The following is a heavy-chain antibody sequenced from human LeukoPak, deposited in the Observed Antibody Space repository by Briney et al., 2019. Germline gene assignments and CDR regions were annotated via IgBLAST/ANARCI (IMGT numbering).Heavy chain of an antibody. CDR2: IRSNGGST. J-gene: IGHJ4*02. CDR1: LFTFTNYG. CDR3: AKGGDIVVAPGQPDYIDY. D-gene: IGHD2-2*01. V-gene: IGHV3-30*02. Sequence: PGRSLRLSCAASLFTFTNYGTPWVRQAPRQGLEWVAFIRSNGGSTYYVASAKGRFTISRDNSKNTMYLQMNSLRPQHTAVYYSAKGGDIVVAPGQPDYIDYWGQGTLVTVSS.